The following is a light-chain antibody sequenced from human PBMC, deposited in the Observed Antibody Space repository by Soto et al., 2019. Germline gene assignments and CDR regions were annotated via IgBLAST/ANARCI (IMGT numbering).Light chain of an antibody. Sequence: QSVLTQPPSVSGAPGQRVTISCTGSSSNIGAGYDVHWYQQLPGTAPKLLIYGNINRPSGVPDRFSGSKSGTSASLAITGLQAEDDADYYCQSYDSSLSGYVFGTGTKVTVL. CDR2: GNI. J-gene: IGLJ1*01. CDR3: QSYDSSLSGYV. CDR1: SSNIGAGYD. V-gene: IGLV1-40*01.